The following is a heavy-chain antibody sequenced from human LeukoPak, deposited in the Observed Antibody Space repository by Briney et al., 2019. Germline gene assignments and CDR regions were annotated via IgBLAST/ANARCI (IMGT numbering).Heavy chain of an antibody. D-gene: IGHD5-24*01. V-gene: IGHV3-23*01. CDR1: GFTFSSYA. CDR3: AREFATAERWLSD. CDR2: ISNSGGST. J-gene: IGHJ4*02. Sequence: GASLRLSCAASGFTFSSYAMSWVRQAPGKGLEWVSTISNSGGSTYYADSVKGRFTISRDNSKNTLYLQMNSLRTEDTAVYYCAREFATAERWLSDWGQGTLVTVSS.